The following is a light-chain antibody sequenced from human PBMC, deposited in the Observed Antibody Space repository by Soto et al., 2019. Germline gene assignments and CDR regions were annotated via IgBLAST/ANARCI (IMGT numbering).Light chain of an antibody. CDR1: TSNIGAGYD. CDR2: ANG. J-gene: IGLJ3*02. Sequence: QSVLTQPPSVSGAPGQWVTISCTGSTSNIGAGYDVHWYQQLPGTAPKLLIYANGNRPSGVPDRFSGSKSGTSASLAINGVQAEDEADYYCGTWDSSLSAGVFGGGTKLTVL. V-gene: IGLV1-40*01. CDR3: GTWDSSLSAGV.